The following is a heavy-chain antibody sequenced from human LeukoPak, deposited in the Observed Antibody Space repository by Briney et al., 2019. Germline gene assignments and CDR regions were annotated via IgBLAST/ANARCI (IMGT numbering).Heavy chain of an antibody. J-gene: IGHJ4*02. V-gene: IGHV3-74*01. CDR3: AKQLGYCSGGSCYFPY. D-gene: IGHD2-15*01. CDR2: ISADGIRT. Sequence: GGSLRLSCAASGSGFAFAGAWMHWVRQVPGKGPEWVSLISADGIRTTYADSVKGRFIISRDNSKSTLCLQMNSLRAEDTAVYYCAKQLGYCSGGSCYFPYWGQGTLVTVSS. CDR1: GSGFAFAGAW.